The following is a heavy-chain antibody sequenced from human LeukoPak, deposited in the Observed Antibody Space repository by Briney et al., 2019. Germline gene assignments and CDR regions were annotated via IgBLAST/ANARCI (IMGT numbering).Heavy chain of an antibody. CDR2: ISAYNGNT. D-gene: IGHD6-19*01. CDR1: GYTFTSYG. J-gene: IGHJ4*02. Sequence: PGGSLRLSCAASGYTFTSYGISWVRQAPGQGLEWMGWISAYNGNTNYAQKLQGRVTMTTDTSTSTADMELRSLRSDDTAVYYCARVLAVAGTLDYWGQGTLVTVSS. V-gene: IGHV1-18*01. CDR3: ARVLAVAGTLDY.